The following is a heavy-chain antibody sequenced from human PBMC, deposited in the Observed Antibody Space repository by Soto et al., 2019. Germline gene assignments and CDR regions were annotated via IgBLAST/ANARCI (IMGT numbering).Heavy chain of an antibody. D-gene: IGHD3-10*01. CDR3: ARDYYGSGSPHRPLDV. CDR1: GFTFSDYY. Sequence: GGSLRLSCAASGFTFSDYYMSWIRQAPGKGLEWVSYISSSGSTIYYADSVKGRFTISRDNAKNSLYLQMNSLRAEDTAVYYCARDYYGSGSPHRPLDVWGKGTTVTVSS. CDR2: ISSSGSTI. V-gene: IGHV3-11*01. J-gene: IGHJ6*04.